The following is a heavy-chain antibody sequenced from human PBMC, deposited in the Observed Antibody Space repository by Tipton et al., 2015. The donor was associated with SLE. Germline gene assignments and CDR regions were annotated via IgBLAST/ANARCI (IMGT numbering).Heavy chain of an antibody. CDR3: ARLDWGYFDY. J-gene: IGHJ4*01. Sequence: TLSLTCTVSGGSISSGSYYWSWIRQPAGKGLEWIGRIYTSGSTNYNPSLKSRVTISVDTSKNQFSLELSSVTAADTAVYYCARLDWGYFDYWGQGTLVTVSS. V-gene: IGHV4-61*02. CDR2: IYTSGST. CDR1: GGSISSGSYY. D-gene: IGHD3/OR15-3a*01.